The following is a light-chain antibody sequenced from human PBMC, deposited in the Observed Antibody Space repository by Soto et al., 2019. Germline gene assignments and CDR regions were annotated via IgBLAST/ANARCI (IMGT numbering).Light chain of an antibody. Sequence: QSALTQPPSASGSPGQSVTISCTGTSSDVGGYNYVSWYQQHPGKAPKLMIYEVSKRPSGVPDRFSGSKSANTASLTVSGLQAEDEADYYCSSYAGSNNLEFGGWTKMTVL. J-gene: IGLJ2*01. CDR3: SSYAGSNNLE. CDR2: EVS. V-gene: IGLV2-8*01. CDR1: SSDVGGYNY.